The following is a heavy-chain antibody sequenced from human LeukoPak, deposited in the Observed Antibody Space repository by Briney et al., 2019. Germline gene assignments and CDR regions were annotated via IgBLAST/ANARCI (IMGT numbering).Heavy chain of an antibody. V-gene: IGHV1-46*01. J-gene: IGHJ1*01. CDR2: INPSGGST. CDR3: ARPQSGSFFTRYFQK. D-gene: IGHD1-26*01. CDR1: GYTFTSFY. Sequence: ASVKVSCKASGYTFTSFYIHWVRQAPGQGLEWMGMINPSGGSTNYAQKFQGRVTMTRDTSTSTVNMQLRRLRSDDTAVYYCARPQSGSFFTRYFQKWGQGTLVTVSS.